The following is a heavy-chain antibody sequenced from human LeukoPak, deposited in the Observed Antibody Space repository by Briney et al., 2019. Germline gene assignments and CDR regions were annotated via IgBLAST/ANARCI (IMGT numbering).Heavy chain of an antibody. V-gene: IGHV3-30*03. CDR3: ARERVTGTSYYYYYGMDV. CDR2: ISYDGSNK. D-gene: IGHD6-19*01. J-gene: IGHJ6*02. Sequence: PGRSLRLSCAASGFTFSSYGMHWVRQAPGKGLEWVAVISYDGSNKYYAASVKGRFTVSRDNSKNTLYLQINSLRAEDTAVYYCARERVTGTSYYYYYGMDVWGQGTTVTVSS. CDR1: GFTFSSYG.